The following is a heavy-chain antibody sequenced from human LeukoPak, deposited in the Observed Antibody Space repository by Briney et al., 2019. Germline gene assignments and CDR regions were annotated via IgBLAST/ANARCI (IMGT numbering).Heavy chain of an antibody. V-gene: IGHV4-39*07. D-gene: IGHD3-22*01. CDR1: GGSISSSSYY. CDR3: ARGQTYYYDSSGYQ. CDR2: INHSGST. Sequence: SETLSLTCTVSGGSISSSSYYWGWIRQPPGKGLEWIGEINHSGSTNYNPSLKSRVTISVDTSKNQFSLKLSSVTAADTAVYYCARGQTYYYDSSGYQWGQGTLVTVSS. J-gene: IGHJ4*02.